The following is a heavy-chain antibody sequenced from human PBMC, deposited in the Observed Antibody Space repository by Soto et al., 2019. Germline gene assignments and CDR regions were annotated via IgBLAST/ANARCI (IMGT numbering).Heavy chain of an antibody. Sequence: GASVKVSCKASGGTFSSYAISWVRQAPGQGLEWMGGIIPIFGTANYAQKFQGRVTITADESTSTAYMELSSLRSEDTAVYYCASQHRLRGGPTAFDIWGQGTMVTVSS. D-gene: IGHD3-16*01. V-gene: IGHV1-69*13. CDR2: IIPIFGTA. J-gene: IGHJ3*02. CDR3: ASQHRLRGGPTAFDI. CDR1: GGTFSSYA.